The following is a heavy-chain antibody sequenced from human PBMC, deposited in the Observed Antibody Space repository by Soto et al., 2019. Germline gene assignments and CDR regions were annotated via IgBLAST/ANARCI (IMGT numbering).Heavy chain of an antibody. V-gene: IGHV3-21*01. Sequence: EVQLVESGGGPVRPGGSLKLSCAVSGFNFITYSLSWVRQAPGKGLEWVASISSSAVYIDYADSVKGRFTISRDNANNSLYLQMNSLRAEDTATYYCVRDGLDYYDTARLYFDKWGQGTLVTVSS. J-gene: IGHJ4*02. CDR3: VRDGLDYYDTARLYFDK. CDR2: ISSSAVYI. D-gene: IGHD3-22*01. CDR1: GFNFITYS.